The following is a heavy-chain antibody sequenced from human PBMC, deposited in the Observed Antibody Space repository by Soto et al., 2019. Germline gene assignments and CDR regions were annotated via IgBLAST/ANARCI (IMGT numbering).Heavy chain of an antibody. V-gene: IGHV1-69*12. CDR2: IIPIFGTA. D-gene: IGHD3-9*01. Sequence: QVQLVQSGAEVKKPGSSVKVSCKASGGTFSSYAISWVRQAPGQGLEWMGGIIPIFGTANYAQKFQGRVTITADESTSTAXXXXXXXXXXXXXXXXXXXXXXXXXXNYDIXXXXMDVWGQGTTVTVSS. CDR3: XXXXXXXXXNYDIXXXXMDV. J-gene: IGHJ6*02. CDR1: GGTFSSYA.